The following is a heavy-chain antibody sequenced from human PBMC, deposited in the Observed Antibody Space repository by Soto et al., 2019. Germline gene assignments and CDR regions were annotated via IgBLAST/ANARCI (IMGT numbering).Heavy chain of an antibody. V-gene: IGHV3-73*02. Sequence: EVQLVESGGGLVQPGGSLRLSCAASGFTFSGSSMHWVRQASGKGLEWVARSRSKANNYATTYAASVKGRFTISRDESNNTTYLQMNRLKTEDTAIYYCASLIYDSSNFYDNDYWGQGTLVTVSS. D-gene: IGHD3-22*01. CDR1: GFTFSGSS. CDR2: SRSKANNYAT. J-gene: IGHJ4*02. CDR3: ASLIYDSSNFYDNDY.